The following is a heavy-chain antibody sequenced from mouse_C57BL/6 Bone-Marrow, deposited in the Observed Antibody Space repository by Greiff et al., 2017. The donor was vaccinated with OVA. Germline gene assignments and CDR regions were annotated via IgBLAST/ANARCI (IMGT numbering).Heavy chain of an antibody. V-gene: IGHV7-3*01. CDR3: ARYGRLLDY. CDR1: GFTFTDYY. J-gene: IGHJ2*01. Sequence: EVQRVESGGGLVQPGGSLSLSCAASGFTFTDYYMSWVRQPPGKALEWLGFIRYKANGYTTEYSASVKGRFTISRDNSQSILYLQMNALRAEDSATYYCARYGRLLDYWGQGTTLTVSS. CDR2: IRYKANGYTT.